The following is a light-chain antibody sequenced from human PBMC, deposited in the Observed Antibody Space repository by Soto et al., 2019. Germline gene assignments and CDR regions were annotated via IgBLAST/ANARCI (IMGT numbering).Light chain of an antibody. CDR2: GKI. CDR3: QSYDSSLSGSV. CDR1: SSNIGAGYD. Sequence: QSVLTQPPSLFGAPGQRVTISCTGSSSNIGAGYDVHWYQQLPGTAPKLLLYGKINRPSGVPDRFSDSKSGTSASLAITGLQAEDEAEYYCQSYDSSLSGSVFGGGTKLTVL. J-gene: IGLJ3*02. V-gene: IGLV1-40*01.